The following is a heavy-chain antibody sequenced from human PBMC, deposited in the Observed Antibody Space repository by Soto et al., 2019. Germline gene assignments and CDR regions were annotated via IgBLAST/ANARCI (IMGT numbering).Heavy chain of an antibody. Sequence: EVQLVESGGGLVQPGGSLRLSCAASGFTFSSYWMHWVRQAPGKGLVWVSRINSDGSRTSYADSVKGRFTISRDNAKNTLYLQMNSLRAEDTAVYYCASPVYCSSTSCYSYYGMDVWGQGTTVTVSS. CDR2: INSDGSRT. V-gene: IGHV3-74*01. J-gene: IGHJ6*02. CDR3: ASPVYCSSTSCYSYYGMDV. D-gene: IGHD2-2*02. CDR1: GFTFSSYW.